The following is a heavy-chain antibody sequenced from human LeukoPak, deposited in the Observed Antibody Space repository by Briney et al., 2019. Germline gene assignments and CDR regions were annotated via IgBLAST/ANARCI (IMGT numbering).Heavy chain of an antibody. J-gene: IGHJ4*02. CDR2: YDPEEGGI. D-gene: IGHD1-1*01. Sequence: ASVKVSREVFGSTLAESYIHWLRQAPGKGLEWMGGYDPEEGGIIYAQKFLDRVTMTEDTSTTTAYMEVGGLRSEDTAVYFCAGDRGITITKDFDYWGQGTLVTVAS. V-gene: IGHV1-24*01. CDR1: GSTLAESY. CDR3: AGDRGITITKDFDY.